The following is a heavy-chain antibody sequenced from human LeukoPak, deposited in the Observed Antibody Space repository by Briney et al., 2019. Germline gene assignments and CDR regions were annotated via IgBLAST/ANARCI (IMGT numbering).Heavy chain of an antibody. J-gene: IGHJ5*02. D-gene: IGHD2-2*01. CDR3: ARRTASYCSSTSCLNWFDP. V-gene: IGHV4-30-4*01. CDR2: IYYSGST. CDR1: GGSISSGDYY. Sequence: SQTLSLTCTVSGGSISSGDYYWSWIRQPPGKGLEWIGYIYYSGSTNYNPSLKSRVTISVDTSKNQFSLKLSSVTAADTAVYYCARRTASYCSSTSCLNWFDPWGQGTLVTVSS.